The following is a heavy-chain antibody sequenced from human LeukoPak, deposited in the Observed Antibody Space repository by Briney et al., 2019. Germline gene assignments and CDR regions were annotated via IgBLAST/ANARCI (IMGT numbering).Heavy chain of an antibody. CDR3: ARWDLTTIGLIDY. Sequence: QPGGSLRLSCAASGFTFSSYSMNWVRQAPGKGLEWISYISSSSSTIYYADSVKGRFTISRDNAKNSLYLQMNSLRAEDTAVYYCARWDLTTIGLIDYWGQGTLVTVSS. V-gene: IGHV3-48*04. CDR1: GFTFSSYS. CDR2: ISSSSSTI. D-gene: IGHD2-21*02. J-gene: IGHJ4*02.